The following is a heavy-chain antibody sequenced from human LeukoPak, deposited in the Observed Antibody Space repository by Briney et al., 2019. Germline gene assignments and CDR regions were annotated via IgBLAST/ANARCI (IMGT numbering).Heavy chain of an antibody. CDR1: GYSFPNYW. CDR2: IYPGDSDT. Sequence: GESLKISCKGSGYSFPNYWIGWVRQMPGKGLEWMGIIYPGDSDTRYGPSFQGQVTISADKSISTAYLQWSSLKASDTAMYYCARMAKPFYYYYLDVWGKGTTVTVSS. D-gene: IGHD1-14*01. V-gene: IGHV5-51*01. J-gene: IGHJ6*03. CDR3: ARMAKPFYYYYLDV.